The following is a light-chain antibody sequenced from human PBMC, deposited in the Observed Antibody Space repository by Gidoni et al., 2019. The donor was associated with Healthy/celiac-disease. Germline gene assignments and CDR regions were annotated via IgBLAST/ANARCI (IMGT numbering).Light chain of an antibody. Sequence: HMTQSPSSRSAFVGDRVTITCRASQSISSYLNWYQQKPGKAPKLLIYAASSLQSGVPSRFSGSGSGTDFTLTISSLQPEDFATYYCQQSYSTPFTFGHXTKVDIK. V-gene: IGKV1-39*01. CDR2: AAS. J-gene: IGKJ3*01. CDR3: QQSYSTPFT. CDR1: QSISSY.